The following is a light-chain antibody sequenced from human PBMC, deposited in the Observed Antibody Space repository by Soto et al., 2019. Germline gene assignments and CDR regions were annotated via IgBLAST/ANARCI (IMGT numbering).Light chain of an antibody. V-gene: IGLV1-44*01. CDR3: AAWDDSLTGAV. CDR1: SSNIGSNT. CDR2: SNN. Sequence: QSVLTQPPSASGTPGQRVIISCSGSSSNIGSNTVNWYHQLPGTAPKLLIYSNNQRPSGVPDRFSGSKSGTSASLAISGLQSEDEADYFCAAWDDSLTGAVFGGGTQLTVL. J-gene: IGLJ7*01.